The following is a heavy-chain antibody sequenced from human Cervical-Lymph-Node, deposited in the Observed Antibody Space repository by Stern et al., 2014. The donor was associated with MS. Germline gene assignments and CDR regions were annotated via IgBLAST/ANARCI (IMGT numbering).Heavy chain of an antibody. CDR2: ISYDGTNK. CDR3: AGGYCTGGFCFYGMDV. CDR1: GFTFSNFA. Sequence: QVQLVQSGGGVVQPGRSLRLSCAASGFTFSNFAMHWVRQAPGKGLEWVALISYDGTNKYYADSVKGRFTISRDNSKNTLYLQMNSLRTEDTAVFYCAGGYCTGGFCFYGMDVWGQGTTVTVS. V-gene: IGHV3-30*03. J-gene: IGHJ6*02. D-gene: IGHD2-8*02.